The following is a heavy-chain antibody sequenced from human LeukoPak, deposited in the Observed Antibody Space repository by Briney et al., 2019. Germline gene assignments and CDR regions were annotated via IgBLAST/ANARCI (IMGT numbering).Heavy chain of an antibody. J-gene: IGHJ6*03. CDR1: GFTFSSYS. Sequence: PGGSLRLSCAASGFTFSSYSMNWVRQAPGKGLEWVSSISSSSSYIYYADSVKGRFTISRDNSKTTLYLQMNSLRAEDTAVYYCAKDLDYDFWSGTPVGAMDVWGKGTTVTVSS. CDR3: AKDLDYDFWSGTPVGAMDV. D-gene: IGHD3-3*01. V-gene: IGHV3-21*04. CDR2: ISSSSSYI.